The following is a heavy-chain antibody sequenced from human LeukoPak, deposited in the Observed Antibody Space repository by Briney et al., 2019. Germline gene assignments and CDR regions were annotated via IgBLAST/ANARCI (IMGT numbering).Heavy chain of an antibody. CDR3: ARDGPGYSFDS. Sequence: GGSLRLSCAASGFSFISYEMNWVRQAPGKGLEWVSCISTSGNTIYYADSVKGRFTVSRDNARNSLFLQLNSLRAEDTAVYYCARDGPGYSFDSCGQGTLVTVSS. CDR2: ISTSGNTI. CDR1: GFSFISYE. D-gene: IGHD5-18*01. J-gene: IGHJ4*02. V-gene: IGHV3-48*03.